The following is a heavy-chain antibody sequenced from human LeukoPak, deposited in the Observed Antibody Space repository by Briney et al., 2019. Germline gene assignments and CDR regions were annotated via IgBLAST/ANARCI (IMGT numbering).Heavy chain of an antibody. CDR1: GFTFSSYW. J-gene: IGHJ5*02. CDR2: INSDGSST. V-gene: IGHV3-74*01. Sequence: GGSLRLSCAASGFTFSSYWIHWVRQAPGKGLVWVSRINSDGSSTTYADSVKGRFTISRDNAKNTLYPQMSSLRAGDTAVYYCARERIGRGFDPWGQGTLVTVSS. CDR3: ARERIGRGFDP. D-gene: IGHD2-21*01.